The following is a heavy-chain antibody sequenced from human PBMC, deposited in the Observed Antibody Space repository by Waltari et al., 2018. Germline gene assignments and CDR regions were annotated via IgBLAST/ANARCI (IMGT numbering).Heavy chain of an antibody. Sequence: QLQLQASRPALVKPSETLSLTCSVSGVSITSNRHYWGWIRQPPGQGLEWVGTLSYTGATYSSPSLKSRVTISRDTSKNQVSLRLGSVTAADTAVYYCATYIGASLVTAAFDVWGQGTMVTVSS. V-gene: IGHV4-39*01. CDR1: GVSITSNRHY. D-gene: IGHD5-12*01. CDR3: ATYIGASLVTAAFDV. CDR2: LSYTGAT. J-gene: IGHJ3*01.